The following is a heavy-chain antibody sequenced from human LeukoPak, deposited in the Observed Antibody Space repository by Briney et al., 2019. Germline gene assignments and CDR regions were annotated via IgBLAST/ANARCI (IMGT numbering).Heavy chain of an antibody. D-gene: IGHD3-10*01. V-gene: IGHV3-23*01. CDR1: GFTVSSNY. J-gene: IGHJ4*02. Sequence: PGGSLRLSCAASGFTVSSNYMSWVRQAPGKGLEWVSAISGSGGSTYYADSVKGRFTISRDNSKNTLYLQMNSLRAEDTAVYYCASAAPGDYYYGSGSYSPFDYWGQGTLVTVSS. CDR2: ISGSGGST. CDR3: ASAAPGDYYYGSGSYSPFDY.